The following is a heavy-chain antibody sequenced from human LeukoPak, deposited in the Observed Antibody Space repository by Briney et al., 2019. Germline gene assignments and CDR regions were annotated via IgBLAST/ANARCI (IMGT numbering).Heavy chain of an antibody. J-gene: IGHJ3*02. Sequence: ASVKVSCKASGGTFSSYAISWVRQAPGQGLEWMGGIIPIFGTANYAQKFQGRVTITADESTSTAYMELSSLRSEDTAVYYCARDDSDYYDSSGYPSDAFDIWGQGTMVTVSS. CDR1: GGTFSSYA. V-gene: IGHV1-69*13. CDR2: IIPIFGTA. D-gene: IGHD3-22*01. CDR3: ARDDSDYYDSSGYPSDAFDI.